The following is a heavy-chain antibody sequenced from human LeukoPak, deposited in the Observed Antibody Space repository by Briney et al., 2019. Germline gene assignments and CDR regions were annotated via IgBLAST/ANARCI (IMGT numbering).Heavy chain of an antibody. V-gene: IGHV3-15*01. CDR2: IKSKTEDGTT. Sequence: PGGSRRLSCAASGFNNVWMSWVRQAPGKGLEWVGRIKSKTEDGTTDYAAPVKGRFTISRDDSKSTLYLQMNGLKTEDTAVYYCTSEDQGGFDYWGQGTLVTVSS. D-gene: IGHD1-26*01. J-gene: IGHJ4*02. CDR3: TSEDQGGFDY. CDR1: GFNNVW.